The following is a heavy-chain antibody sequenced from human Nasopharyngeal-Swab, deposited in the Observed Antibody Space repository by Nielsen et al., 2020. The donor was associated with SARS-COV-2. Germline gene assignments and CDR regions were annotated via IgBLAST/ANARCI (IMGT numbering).Heavy chain of an antibody. CDR2: VYPGGST. CDR1: AFIVSSNY. CDR3: AREVRGYIDY. J-gene: IGHJ4*01. Sequence: GESLKISCAASAFIVSSNYMTWVRQAPGQGLEWVSTVYPGGSTYYADSVEGRFILSRDNSNLYLQMNNLRADDTAVYYCAREVRGYIDYWGQGTLVTVSS. V-gene: IGHV3-53*01. D-gene: IGHD4/OR15-4a*01.